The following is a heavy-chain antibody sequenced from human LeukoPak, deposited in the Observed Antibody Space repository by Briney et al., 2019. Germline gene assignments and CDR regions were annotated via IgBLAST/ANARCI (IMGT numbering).Heavy chain of an antibody. CDR3: ARHSGYSYGYAYYYYYMDV. J-gene: IGHJ6*03. Sequence: SETLSLTCTVSCGSISSRSYYWGWLRQPPGKGLEWIGSIYYIGSTYYNPSLKSRVTISVDPSKNQFSLKMSSVTAADTAVYYCARHSGYSYGYAYYYYYMDVWGKGTTVTVSS. D-gene: IGHD5-18*01. CDR2: IYYIGST. V-gene: IGHV4-39*01. CDR1: CGSISSRSYY.